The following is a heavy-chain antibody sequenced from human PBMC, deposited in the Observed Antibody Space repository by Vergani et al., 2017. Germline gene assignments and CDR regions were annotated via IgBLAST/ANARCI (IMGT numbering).Heavy chain of an antibody. D-gene: IGHD1-26*01. CDR3: TTXIFKVGTRHIFES. J-gene: IGHJ4*02. Sequence: QVQLVESGGGVVQPGRSLRLSCAASGFTFSSYAMHWVRQAPGKGLEWVAVISYDGSNKYYADSVKGRFTISRDDSKNKVFLQMDSLKSEDTAVYFCTTXIFKVGTRHIFESWGQGTPVTVSS. CDR2: ISYDGSNK. CDR1: GFTFSSYA. V-gene: IGHV3-30-3*01.